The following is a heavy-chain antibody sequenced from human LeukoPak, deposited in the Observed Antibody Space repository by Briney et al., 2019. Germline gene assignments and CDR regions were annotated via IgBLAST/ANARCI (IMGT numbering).Heavy chain of an antibody. D-gene: IGHD3-22*01. Sequence: ASVKVSCKASGYTFTSYGISWVRQAPGQGLEWMGWISAYNGNTNYAQKLQGRVTMTTDTSTSTAYMELRSLRSDDTAVYYCARVRDSSGYSYFDYWGQGTLVTVSS. CDR3: ARVRDSSGYSYFDY. CDR2: ISAYNGNT. CDR1: GYTFTSYG. V-gene: IGHV1-18*01. J-gene: IGHJ4*02.